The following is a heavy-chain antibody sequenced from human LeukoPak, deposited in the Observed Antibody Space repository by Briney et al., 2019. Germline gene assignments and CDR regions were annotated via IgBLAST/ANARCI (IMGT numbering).Heavy chain of an antibody. CDR3: ARVSATTGATDALDF. CDR1: GLTFSDHF. V-gene: IGHV3-72*01. Sequence: PGGSLRLSCAASGLTFSDHFMDWVRQAPGKGLEWVGRIRKKPNSYTTEYAASVKGRFTFSRDDSKNSLYLQMNSLETEDTAVYYCARVSATTGATDALDFWGQGTMVTVSS. J-gene: IGHJ3*01. D-gene: IGHD1-1*01. CDR2: IRKKPNSYTT.